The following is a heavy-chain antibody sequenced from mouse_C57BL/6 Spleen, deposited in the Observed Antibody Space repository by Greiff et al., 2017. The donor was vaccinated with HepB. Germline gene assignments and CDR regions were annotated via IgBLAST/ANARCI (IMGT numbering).Heavy chain of an antibody. CDR1: GFTFSDYG. Sequence: DVQLVESGGGLVKPGGSLKLSCAASGFTFSDYGMHWVRQAPEKGLEWVAYISSGSSTIYYADTVKGRFTISRDNAKNTLFLQMTSLRSEDTAMYYCARRYYGNSDYYAMDYWGQGTSVTVSS. J-gene: IGHJ4*01. D-gene: IGHD2-1*01. V-gene: IGHV5-17*01. CDR2: ISSGSSTI. CDR3: ARRYYGNSDYYAMDY.